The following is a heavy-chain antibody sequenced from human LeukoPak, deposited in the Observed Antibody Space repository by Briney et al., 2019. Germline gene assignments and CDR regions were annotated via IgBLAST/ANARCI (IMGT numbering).Heavy chain of an antibody. Sequence: SETLSLTCTVSGGSISSSYSYWGWIRQPPGKGLEWIGNIYYSGSTYYSPSLKSRVTISVDRSKNQFSLNLSSVTAADTAVYYCARDGYAGGSSPFDYWGQGTLVTVSS. J-gene: IGHJ4*02. CDR3: ARDGYAGGSSPFDY. D-gene: IGHD1-26*01. CDR2: IYYSGST. CDR1: GGSISSSYSY. V-gene: IGHV4-39*07.